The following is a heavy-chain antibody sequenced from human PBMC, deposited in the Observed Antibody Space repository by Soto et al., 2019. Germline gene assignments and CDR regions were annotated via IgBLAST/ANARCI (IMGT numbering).Heavy chain of an antibody. V-gene: IGHV4-34*01. Sequence: TSEPLSLTYAVDGGSCSGFYWSWIRKPTGKGLEWIGEINHSGSTNYNPSLKSRVTISVDTSKNQFSLKLSSVTAADMAVYYCEGFKMRYFDCSDYWGHETLVTVSS. D-gene: IGHD3-9*01. CDR1: GGSCSGFY. CDR3: EGFKMRYFDCSDY. J-gene: IGHJ4*01. CDR2: INHSGST.